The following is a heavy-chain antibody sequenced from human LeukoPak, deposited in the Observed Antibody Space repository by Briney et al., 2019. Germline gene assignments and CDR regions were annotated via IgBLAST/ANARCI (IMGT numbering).Heavy chain of an antibody. D-gene: IGHD2-2*02. CDR3: AKGYCSSTSCYSDY. J-gene: IGHJ4*02. CDR2: ISWNSGSI. CDR1: GFTFDDYA. Sequence: PGGSLRLSCAASGFTFDDYAMHWVRQDPGKGLEWVSGISWNSGSIGYADSVKGRFTISRDNAKNSLYLQMNSLRAEDTALYYCAKGYCSSTSCYSDYWGQGTPVTVSS. V-gene: IGHV3-9*01.